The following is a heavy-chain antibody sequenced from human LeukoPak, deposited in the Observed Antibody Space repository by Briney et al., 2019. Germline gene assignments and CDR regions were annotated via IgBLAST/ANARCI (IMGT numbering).Heavy chain of an antibody. CDR3: ARGGSKAAATFDY. D-gene: IGHD2-15*01. CDR1: GGSISGYY. J-gene: IGHJ4*02. V-gene: IGHV4-4*07. Sequence: SSETLSLTCTVSGGSISGYYWSWIRQPAGKGLEWIGHIYTSGSTNYNPSLKSRVTMSVDTSNNQFSLKLSSVTAADTAVYYCARGGSKAAATFDYWGQGTLVTVFS. CDR2: IYTSGST.